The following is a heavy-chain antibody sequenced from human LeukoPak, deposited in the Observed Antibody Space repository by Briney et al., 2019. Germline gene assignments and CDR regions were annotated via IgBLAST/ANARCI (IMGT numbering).Heavy chain of an antibody. V-gene: IGHV1-46*01. D-gene: IGHD1-26*01. CDR3: ARAWPKGGFYFDN. CDR1: GGTFSSYG. J-gene: IGHJ4*02. CDR2: INPGGGSI. Sequence: ASVTVSCKASGGTFSSYGISWVRQAPGQGLEWMGIINPGGGSITYAQKFQNRVTMTRDTSTSTAYMELGSLRSEDTAVYYCARAWPKGGFYFDNWGQGTLVTVSS.